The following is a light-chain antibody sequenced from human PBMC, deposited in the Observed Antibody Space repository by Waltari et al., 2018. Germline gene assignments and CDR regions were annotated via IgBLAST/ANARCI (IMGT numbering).Light chain of an antibody. Sequence: DVVMTQSPLSLPVTLGQPASIPCRSSQSLVHSDGHTYLNWFQQRPGQSPRRLFYRVSNRDSGVPDRFSGSGSGTDFTLKISRVEAEDVGVYYCMQGTHWPWTFGQGTKVEIK. V-gene: IGKV2-30*02. CDR3: MQGTHWPWT. CDR1: QSLVHSDGHTY. CDR2: RVS. J-gene: IGKJ1*01.